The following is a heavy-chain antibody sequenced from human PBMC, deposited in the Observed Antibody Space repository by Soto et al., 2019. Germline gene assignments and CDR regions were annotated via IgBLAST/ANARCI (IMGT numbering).Heavy chain of an antibody. CDR2: ISAYNGNT. V-gene: IGHV1-18*01. CDR3: AIDYPPTPLIYDFWSGSAFDI. D-gene: IGHD3-3*01. CDR1: GYTFTSYG. Sequence: QVQLVQSGAEVKKPGASVKVSCKASGYTFTSYGISWVRQAPGQGLEWMGWISAYNGNTNYAQKLQGRVTMTTATSPGTASMELRSLRSDATAVYYCAIDYPPTPLIYDFWSGSAFDIWGQGTMVTVSS. J-gene: IGHJ3*02.